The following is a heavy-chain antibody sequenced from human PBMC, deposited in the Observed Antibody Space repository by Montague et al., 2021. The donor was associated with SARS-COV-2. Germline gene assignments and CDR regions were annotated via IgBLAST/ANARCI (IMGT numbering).Heavy chain of an antibody. V-gene: IGHV6-1*01. J-gene: IGHJ3*02. CDR1: GDSVSTNVAG. CDR3: ARDRSPHGAGSTRDSFDI. D-gene: IGHD2/OR15-2a*01. CDR2: TWYRSTWKT. Sequence: CAISGDSVSTNVAGWNWIRQSSSRGLEWLGRTWYRSTWKTDYAMRVKSRMTINVDTSKNQFSLQLDSVTPEDTAVYYCARDRSPHGAGSTRDSFDIWGQGTMVTVSS.